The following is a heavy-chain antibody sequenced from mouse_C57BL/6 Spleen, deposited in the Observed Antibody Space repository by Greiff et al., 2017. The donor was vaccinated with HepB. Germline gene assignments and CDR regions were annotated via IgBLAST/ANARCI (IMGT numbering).Heavy chain of an antibody. CDR3: ARNWDGNFDV. J-gene: IGHJ1*03. Sequence: QLQQSGAELVRPGTSVKVSCKASGYAFTNYLIEWVKQRPGQGLEWIGVINPGSGGTNYNEKFKGKATLTADKSSSTAYMQLSSLTSEDSAVSFCARNWDGNFDVWGTGTTVTVSS. CDR2: INPGSGGT. CDR1: GYAFTNYL. V-gene: IGHV1-54*01. D-gene: IGHD4-1*01.